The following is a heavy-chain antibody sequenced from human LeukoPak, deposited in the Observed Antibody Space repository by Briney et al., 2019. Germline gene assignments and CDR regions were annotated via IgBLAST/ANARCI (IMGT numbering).Heavy chain of an antibody. CDR3: ARDYTMTHAFDI. V-gene: IGHV4-61*10. D-gene: IGHD3-22*01. CDR2: IYYSGST. CDR1: GGSISSGSYY. Sequence: SQTLSLTCTVSGGSISSGSYYWSWIRQPAGKGLEWIGYIYYSGSTNYNPSLKSRVTISVDTSKNQFSLKLNSVTAADTALYYCARDYTMTHAFDIWGQGTLVTVSS. J-gene: IGHJ3*02.